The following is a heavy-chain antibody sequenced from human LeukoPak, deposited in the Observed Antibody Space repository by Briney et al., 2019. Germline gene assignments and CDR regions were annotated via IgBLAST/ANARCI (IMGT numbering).Heavy chain of an antibody. CDR2: INHSGST. CDR3: ARGSRDFWSGYYHNGNWFDP. CDR1: GGSFSGYY. J-gene: IGHJ5*02. D-gene: IGHD3-3*01. Sequence: PSETLSLTCAVYGGSFSGYYWSWIRQPPGKGLEWIGEINHSGSTNYNPSLKSRVTISVDTSKNQFSLKLSSVTAADTAEYYCARGSRDFWSGYYHNGNWFDPWGQGTLVTVSS. V-gene: IGHV4-34*01.